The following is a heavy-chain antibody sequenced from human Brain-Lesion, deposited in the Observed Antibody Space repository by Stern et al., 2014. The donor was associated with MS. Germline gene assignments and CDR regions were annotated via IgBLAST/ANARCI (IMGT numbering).Heavy chain of an antibody. CDR2: GSVSGETT. V-gene: IGHV3-23*04. CDR1: GFTFSSFA. D-gene: IGHD6-13*01. Sequence: EVQLVESGGGLVQPWGSLRLSCAASGFTFSSFAMSWVRQAPGKGLAWVSAGSVSGETTHYADSLRGRFTISRDNSKNTLYLQMNRLRAEDTAVYFCAKEEGSSWSSEFDYWGQGTLVTVSS. J-gene: IGHJ4*02. CDR3: AKEEGSSWSSEFDY.